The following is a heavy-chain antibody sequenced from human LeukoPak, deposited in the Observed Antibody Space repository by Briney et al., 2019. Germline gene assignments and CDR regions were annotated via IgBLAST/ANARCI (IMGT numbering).Heavy chain of an antibody. D-gene: IGHD6-25*01. J-gene: IGHJ6*02. V-gene: IGHV3-23*01. CDR2: ITDSGSST. Sequence: GGSLRLSCAASGSTFSTGSMSWVRQAPGKGLEWVSFITDSGSSTFYADSVKGRFTISRDSSKNTLSLQLNSLRVEDTGVYFCARSSTSQRGYYGMDVWGQGTLVTVSS. CDR1: GSTFSTGS. CDR3: ARSSTSQRGYYGMDV.